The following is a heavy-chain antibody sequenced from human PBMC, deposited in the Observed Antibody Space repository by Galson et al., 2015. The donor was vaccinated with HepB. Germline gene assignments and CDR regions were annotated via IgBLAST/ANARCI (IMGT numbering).Heavy chain of an antibody. J-gene: IGHJ4*02. CDR1: GFTFSSYA. D-gene: IGHD6-6*01. V-gene: IGHV3-30-3*01. Sequence: SLRLSCAASGFTFSSYAMHWVRQAPGKGLEWVAVISYDGSNKYYADSVKGRFTISSDNSNNTLYLQMNSLRVEDTAVYYCVKGGVGSSSTPIDYWGQGTLVTVSS. CDR2: ISYDGSNK. CDR3: VKGGVGSSSTPIDY.